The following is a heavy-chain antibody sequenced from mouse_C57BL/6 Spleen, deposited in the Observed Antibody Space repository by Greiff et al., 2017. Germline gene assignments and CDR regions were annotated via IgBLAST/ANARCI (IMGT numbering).Heavy chain of an antibody. V-gene: IGHV1-55*01. CDR1: GYTFTSYW. CDR3: ARDYDWDYYAMDY. CDR2: IYPGSGST. D-gene: IGHD2-4*01. J-gene: IGHJ4*01. Sequence: QVQLKQSGAELVKPGASVKMSCKASGYTFTSYWITWVKQRPGQGLEWIGDIYPGSGSTNYNEKFKSKATLTVDTSSSTAYMQLSSLTSEDSAVYYCARDYDWDYYAMDYWGQGTSVTVSS.